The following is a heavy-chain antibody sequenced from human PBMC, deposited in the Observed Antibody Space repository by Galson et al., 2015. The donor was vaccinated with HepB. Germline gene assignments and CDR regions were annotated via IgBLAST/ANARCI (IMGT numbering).Heavy chain of an antibody. CDR3: ARSMRYYDFWSGPDYYYYGMDV. CDR1: GFTFSSYD. J-gene: IGHJ6*02. Sequence: SLRLSCAASGFTFSSYDMHWVRQATGKGLEWVSAIGTAGDTYYPGSVKGRFTISRENAKNSLYLQMNSLRAGDTAVYYCARSMRYYDFWSGPDYYYYGMDVWGQGTTVTVSS. CDR2: IGTAGDT. V-gene: IGHV3-13*01. D-gene: IGHD3-3*01.